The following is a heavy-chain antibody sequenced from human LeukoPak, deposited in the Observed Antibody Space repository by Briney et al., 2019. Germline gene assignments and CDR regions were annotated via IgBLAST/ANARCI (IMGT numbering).Heavy chain of an antibody. J-gene: IGHJ4*02. D-gene: IGHD6-19*01. CDR2: MSSDSTYI. CDR1: GFTFSSYW. CDR3: ARDDDSGWPLDY. Sequence: GGSLRFSCAASGFTFSSYWLNWVRQAPGKGLEWVSSMSSDSTYIYHADSVKGRFTISRDNAKNSLYLQMNSLRAEDTAVYYCARDDDSGWPLDYWGQGTLVTVSS. V-gene: IGHV3-21*01.